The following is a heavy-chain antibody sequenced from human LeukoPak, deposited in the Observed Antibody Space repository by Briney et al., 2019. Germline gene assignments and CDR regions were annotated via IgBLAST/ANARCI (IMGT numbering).Heavy chain of an antibody. V-gene: IGHV4-59*08. CDR3: ARLRKVVAAIGDDAFDI. CDR1: GGSISSYY. CDR2: ISDIGSI. J-gene: IGHJ3*02. Sequence: SETLSLTCTVSGGSISSYYWSWIRQPPGKGLEWIAYISDIGSINYNPSLKSRVTISVDTSKNQFSLKLSSVTAADTAVYYCARLRKVVAAIGDDAFDIWGQGTMVTVSS. D-gene: IGHD2-15*01.